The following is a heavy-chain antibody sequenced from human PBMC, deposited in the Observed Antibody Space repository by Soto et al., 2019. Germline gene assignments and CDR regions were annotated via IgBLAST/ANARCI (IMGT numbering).Heavy chain of an antibody. Sequence: GGSLRLSCAASGFTVSSSYMGWVRQAPGKGLEWVSSIYSGGTTYYADSVRGRFTISRDNSKNTLYLQMSSLRAEDVAVYYCVKLGSYSYYFDYWGQGTLVTVSS. J-gene: IGHJ4*02. V-gene: IGHV3-66*01. D-gene: IGHD1-26*01. CDR2: IYSGGTT. CDR1: GFTVSSSY. CDR3: VKLGSYSYYFDY.